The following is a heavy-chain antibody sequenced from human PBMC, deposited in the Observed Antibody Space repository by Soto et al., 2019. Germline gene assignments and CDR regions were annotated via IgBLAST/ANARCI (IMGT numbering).Heavy chain of an antibody. V-gene: IGHV4-4*07. CDR3: AGDWSVAENGDAFVI. D-gene: IGHD6-6*01. Sequence: TSETLSLTCTVSGGSISSYYWSWIRQPAGKGLEWIGRIYSSGSTNYDPSLKNRVTMSVDTSKNQFSLRLSSVTAADTAIYYCAGDWSVAENGDAFVIWGRGTMVTVSS. CDR2: IYSSGST. J-gene: IGHJ3*02. CDR1: GGSISSYY.